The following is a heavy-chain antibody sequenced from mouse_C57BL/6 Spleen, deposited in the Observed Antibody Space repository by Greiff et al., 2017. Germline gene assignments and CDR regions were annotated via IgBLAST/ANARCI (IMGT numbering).Heavy chain of an antibody. CDR2: INYDGSST. V-gene: IGHV5-16*01. CDR3: ARYPLGLGAMDY. Sequence: DVKLVESEGGLVQPGSSMKLSCTASGFTFSDYYMAWVRQVPEKGLEWVANINYDGSSTYYMDSLKSRFIISRDNAKNILYLQMSSLKSEDTATYYCARYPLGLGAMDYWGQGTSVTVSS. CDR1: GFTFSDYY. D-gene: IGHD4-1*01. J-gene: IGHJ4*01.